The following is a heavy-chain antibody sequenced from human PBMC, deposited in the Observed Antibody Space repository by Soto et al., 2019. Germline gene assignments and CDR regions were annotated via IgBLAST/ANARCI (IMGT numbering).Heavy chain of an antibody. D-gene: IGHD2-15*01. J-gene: IGHJ4*02. Sequence: ASVKVSCKVSGYTLTELSMHWVRQAPGKGLEWMGGFDPEDGETIYAQKFQGRVTMTEDTSTDTAYMELSSLRSEDTAVYYCATDLYCRGGSCYRFDYWGQGTLVTVSS. CDR2: FDPEDGET. V-gene: IGHV1-24*01. CDR3: ATDLYCRGGSCYRFDY. CDR1: GYTLTELS.